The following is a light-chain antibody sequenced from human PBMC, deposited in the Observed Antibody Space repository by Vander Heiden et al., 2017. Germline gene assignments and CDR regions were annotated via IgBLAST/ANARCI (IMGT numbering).Light chain of an antibody. CDR2: AAS. CDR3: QQRDSTPRT. J-gene: IGKJ1*01. Sequence: GDRVTITCRTSQSIAGYLNWYHQKPGKAPKLLIYAASSLQSGVPSRFSGSGSGTEFTLTISRLQPEDFGSYYCQQRDSTPRTFGQRTKVEIK. V-gene: IGKV1-39*01. CDR1: QSIAGY.